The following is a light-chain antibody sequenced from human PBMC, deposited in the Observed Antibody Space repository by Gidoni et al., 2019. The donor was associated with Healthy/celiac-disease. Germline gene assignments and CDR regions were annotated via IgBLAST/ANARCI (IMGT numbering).Light chain of an antibody. CDR3: HQSGSLPYT. CDR1: QSIGSS. V-gene: IGKV6-21*02. J-gene: IGKJ2*01. Sequence: EIVLTQSPDFQSVTPKEKVTITCRASQSIGSSLHWYQEKPDQSPKLLVKSSSQSISGVPSRFSGSGSGTDFTLTIHSLEAEDAATYYCHQSGSLPYTFGQGTKLEIK. CDR2: SSS.